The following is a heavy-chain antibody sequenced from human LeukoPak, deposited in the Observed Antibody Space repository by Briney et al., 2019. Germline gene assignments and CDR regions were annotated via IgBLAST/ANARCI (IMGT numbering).Heavy chain of an antibody. D-gene: IGHD6-6*01. CDR3: ARGLVGRGGAFDI. CDR1: GFTFSSYD. V-gene: IGHV3-13*01. Sequence: GGSLRLSCAASGFTFSSYDMHWVRQATGKGLEWDSAIGTAGDTYYPGSVKGRFTISRENAKNSLYLQMNSLRAGDTAVYYCARGLVGRGGAFDIWGQGTMVTVSS. CDR2: IGTAGDT. J-gene: IGHJ3*02.